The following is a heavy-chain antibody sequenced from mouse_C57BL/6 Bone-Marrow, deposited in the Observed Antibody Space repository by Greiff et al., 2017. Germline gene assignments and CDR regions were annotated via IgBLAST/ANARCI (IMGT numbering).Heavy chain of an antibody. CDR2: ISGGGGNT. Sequence: EVQLVESGGGLVKPGGSLKLSCAASGFTFSSYTMSWVRQTPEKRLEWVATISGGGGNTYYPDSVKGRFTISRENAKNTLYLQMSSLRSEDTALYYCARHGGLRPPWCSYWGQGTLVTVSA. J-gene: IGHJ3*01. CDR1: GFTFSSYT. V-gene: IGHV5-9*01. CDR3: ARHGGLRPPWCSY.